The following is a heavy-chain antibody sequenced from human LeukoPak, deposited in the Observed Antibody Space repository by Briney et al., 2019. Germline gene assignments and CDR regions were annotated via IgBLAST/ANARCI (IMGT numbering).Heavy chain of an antibody. Sequence: PGGSLRLSCTVSGFTFYNTWMNWVRRAPGKGLEWVGRIETRSDGGTTDYAAPIKGRFTISRDDSKNTLFLQMNSLKTEDTAVYYCATGGYDFSYWGQGALVTVSS. CDR3: ATGGYDFSY. CDR1: GFTFYNTW. CDR2: IETRSDGGTT. V-gene: IGHV3-15*07. J-gene: IGHJ4*02. D-gene: IGHD5-12*01.